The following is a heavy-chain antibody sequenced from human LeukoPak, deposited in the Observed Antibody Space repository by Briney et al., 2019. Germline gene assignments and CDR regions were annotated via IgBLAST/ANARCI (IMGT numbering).Heavy chain of an antibody. Sequence: ASLRASSKPSGGTFNRYAIRWVRQAPEERLEWMGGISTMSDTANYTQKFRGRLTIPADIPASTVYMELSSLRSEDTAVYYGAREDDTGRYMGDDAFDIWGQGTMVTVSS. D-gene: IGHD1-26*01. J-gene: IGHJ3*02. CDR1: GGTFNRYA. V-gene: IGHV1-69*06. CDR3: AREDDTGRYMGDDAFDI. CDR2: ISTMSDTA.